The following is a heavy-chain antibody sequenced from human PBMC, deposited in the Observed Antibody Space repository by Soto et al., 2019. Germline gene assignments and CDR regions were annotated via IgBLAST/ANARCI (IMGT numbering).Heavy chain of an antibody. J-gene: IGHJ4*02. CDR2: INPTGGST. CDR3: VRLGRDGYTTPFDY. D-gene: IGHD5-12*01. Sequence: GASVKVSCKASGYTFTSYYMHWVRQSSGQGLEWMGIINPTGGSTSYAQKFQGRVTMTRDTSTSTVYMELSSLRSEDTSVYYCVRLGRDGYTTPFDYWGQGTLVTAPQ. CDR1: GYTFTSYY. V-gene: IGHV1-46*03.